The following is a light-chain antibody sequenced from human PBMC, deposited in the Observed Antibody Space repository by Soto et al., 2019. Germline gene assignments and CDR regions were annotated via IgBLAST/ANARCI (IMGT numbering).Light chain of an antibody. V-gene: IGLV1-44*01. Sequence: QSALTQPPSASGTPGQRVTISCSGSSSNIGSNTVNWYQQLPGTAPKLLIYSNNQRPSGVPDRFSGSKSGTSASLAISGLQSGDEADYYCAAWDDSLNGDVVFGGGTQLTVL. CDR2: SNN. CDR1: SSNIGSNT. J-gene: IGLJ2*01. CDR3: AAWDDSLNGDVV.